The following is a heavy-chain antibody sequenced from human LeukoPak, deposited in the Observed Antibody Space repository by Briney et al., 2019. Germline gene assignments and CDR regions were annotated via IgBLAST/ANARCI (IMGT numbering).Heavy chain of an antibody. V-gene: IGHV4-59*11. CDR1: GGSISSHY. Sequence: PSETLSLTCTVSGGSISSHYWSWIRQPPGKGLEWIGYIYYSGSTNYNPSLKSRVTMSVDTSKNHFSLRLSSVTAADTAVYYCARNYGPSPYYYYYYMDVWGKGTTVTVSS. D-gene: IGHD4-17*01. CDR3: ARNYGPSPYYYYYYMDV. CDR2: IYYSGST. J-gene: IGHJ6*03.